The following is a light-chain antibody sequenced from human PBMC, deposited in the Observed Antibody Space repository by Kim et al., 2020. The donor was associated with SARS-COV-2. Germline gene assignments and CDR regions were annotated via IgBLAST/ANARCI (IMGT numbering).Light chain of an antibody. V-gene: IGKV1-5*03. CDR2: EAS. CDR1: QSVKNW. Sequence: DTQMTESPSTLSASVGDTVTITCRASQSVKNWLAWYQQKPRKAPKLLIYEASRLESGVPSRFTGSGSGTEFTLTINRLQPDDFATYYCQQYNTYPWTFGQGTKVDIK. CDR3: QQYNTYPWT. J-gene: IGKJ1*01.